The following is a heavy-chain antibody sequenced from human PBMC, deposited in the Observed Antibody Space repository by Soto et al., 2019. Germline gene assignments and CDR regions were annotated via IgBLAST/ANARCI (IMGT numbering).Heavy chain of an antibody. D-gene: IGHD3-16*02. J-gene: IGHJ4*02. V-gene: IGHV1-3*04. Sequence: ASLKVSCKASGYTFTNYAMHWMRQAPGQRLEWMGWINTGNGNTKYSQKFQGRVTITRDTSASTAYIELSSLRTEDTAVYYCARGLGGYLDYVDYWGQGTLVTVSS. CDR2: INTGNGNT. CDR1: GYTFTNYA. CDR3: ARGLGGYLDYVDY.